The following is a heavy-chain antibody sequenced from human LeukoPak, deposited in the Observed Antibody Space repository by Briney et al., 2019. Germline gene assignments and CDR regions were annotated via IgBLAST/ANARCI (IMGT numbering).Heavy chain of an antibody. CDR2: VNPNSGNT. J-gene: IGHJ6*03. Sequence: ASVTVSYLPSVHTFTHYDIHWLRQATGQGLEWMGWVNPNSGNTGYAQKFQGRVTITRNTSISTVYMELSCLRAEDTAVYYCSRGAYSQSNYYMDVWGKGTTVTVSS. V-gene: IGHV1-8*03. CDR1: VHTFTHYD. D-gene: IGHD5-18*01. CDR3: SRGAYSQSNYYMDV.